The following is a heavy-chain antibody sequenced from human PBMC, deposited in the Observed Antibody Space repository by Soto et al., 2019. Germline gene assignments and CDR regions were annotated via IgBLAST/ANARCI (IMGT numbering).Heavy chain of an antibody. V-gene: IGHV1-69*15. CDR1: GGTFSNYA. CDR2: IIPIFGSA. Sequence: QVQLVQSGAEVKKPGSSVKVSCKASGGTFSNYAITWVRQAPGQGLEWLGRIIPIFGSANYAQKFQGRVTITADDSTTTAYMEMSSLRSDDTAVYYCAKDGVPDGYFVNWFDPWGQGTLVTVSS. D-gene: IGHD5-12*01. CDR3: AKDGVPDGYFVNWFDP. J-gene: IGHJ5*02.